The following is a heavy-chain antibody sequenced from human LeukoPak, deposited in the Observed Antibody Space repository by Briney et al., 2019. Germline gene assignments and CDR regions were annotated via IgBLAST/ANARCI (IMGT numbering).Heavy chain of an antibody. V-gene: IGHV3-30-3*01. J-gene: IGHJ3*02. CDR1: GFTFNSYT. CDR3: AAVSYLAFDI. D-gene: IGHD2-21*01. Sequence: PGRSLRLSCAASGFTFNSYTMHWVRQAPGKGLEWVALISLDGSYKFYADSVKGRFTISRDNAKNSAYLQINSLRVEDTAVYYCAAVSYLAFDIWGQGTMVTVSS. CDR2: ISLDGSYK.